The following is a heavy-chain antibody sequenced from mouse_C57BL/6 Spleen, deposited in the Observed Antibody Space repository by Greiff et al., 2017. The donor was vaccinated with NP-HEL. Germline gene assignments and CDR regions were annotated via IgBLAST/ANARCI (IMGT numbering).Heavy chain of an antibody. CDR1: GYTFTSYW. J-gene: IGHJ1*03. D-gene: IGHD2-2*01. CDR3: ARGRVLGLPYWYFDV. V-gene: IGHV1-52*01. Sequence: QVQLQQPGAELVRPGSSVKLSCKASGYTFTSYWMHWVKQRPIQGLEWIGNIDPSDSETHYNQKFKDKATLTVDKSSSTAYMQLSSLTSEDSAVYCCARGRVLGLPYWYFDVWGTGTTVTVSS. CDR2: IDPSDSET.